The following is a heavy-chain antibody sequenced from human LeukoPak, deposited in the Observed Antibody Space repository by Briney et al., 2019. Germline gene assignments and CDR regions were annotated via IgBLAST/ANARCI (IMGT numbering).Heavy chain of an antibody. J-gene: IGHJ6*03. Sequence: PGGSLRLSCVASGVTFNNAWMSWVRQAPGKGLEWVGHSKSKSDGGTTDYAAPVKGRFTISRDDSKNTVYLQMNSLKTADTAVYYCTTLSPDASGYYYYYMDVWGKGTTVTVSS. CDR3: TTLSPDASGYYYYYMDV. D-gene: IGHD1-14*01. CDR1: GVTFNNAW. V-gene: IGHV3-15*01. CDR2: SKSKSDGGTT.